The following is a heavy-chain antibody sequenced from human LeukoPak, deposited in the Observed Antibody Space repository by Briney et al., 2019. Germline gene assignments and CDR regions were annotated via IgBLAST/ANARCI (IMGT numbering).Heavy chain of an antibody. V-gene: IGHV4-34*01. CDR3: ARDLRWYPDY. D-gene: IGHD4-23*01. Sequence: SETLSLTCAVYGGSFSGYYWSWIRQPPGKGLGWIGEINHSGSTNYNPSLKSRVTISVDTSKNQFSLKLSSVTAADTAVYYCARDLRWYPDYWGQGTLVTVSS. J-gene: IGHJ4*02. CDR1: GGSFSGYY. CDR2: INHSGST.